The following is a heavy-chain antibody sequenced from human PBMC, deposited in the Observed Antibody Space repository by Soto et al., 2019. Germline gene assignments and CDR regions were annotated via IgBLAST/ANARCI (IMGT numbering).Heavy chain of an antibody. CDR2: INHSGST. CDR3: ARGRGLRFLEWLFRRSSFAPVFIRGDNWFDP. Sequence: SEPLSVSCAVYGGSISGHYWSWIRQPPRKGLEWIGEINHSGSTNYNPSLKSRVTISVDTSKNQFSLKLSSVTAADTAVYYCARGRGLRFLEWLFRRSSFAPVFIRGDNWFDPWGQGTLVTVSS. J-gene: IGHJ5*02. D-gene: IGHD3-3*01. CDR1: GGSISGHY. V-gene: IGHV4-34*01.